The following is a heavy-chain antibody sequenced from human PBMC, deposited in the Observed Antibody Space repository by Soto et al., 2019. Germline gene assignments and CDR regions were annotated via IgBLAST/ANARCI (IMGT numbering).Heavy chain of an antibody. CDR2: IYHSGST. D-gene: IGHD4-4*01. CDR3: ARNTIGSNFDY. J-gene: IGHJ4*02. CDR1: NSSINSRFY. Sequence: PSETLALTCAVSNSSINSRFYWGWIRQPPGKVLEWIASIYHSGSTHYNPSLKSRATISVDTSNNQFSLRLSSLTAADTAVYYCARNTIGSNFDYWGQGTQVTVST. V-gene: IGHV4-38-2*01.